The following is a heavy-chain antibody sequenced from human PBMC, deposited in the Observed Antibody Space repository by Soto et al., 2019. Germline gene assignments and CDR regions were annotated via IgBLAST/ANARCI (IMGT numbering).Heavy chain of an antibody. V-gene: IGHV3-7*01. CDR2: IKQDGSEK. J-gene: IGHJ3*02. Sequence: GGSLRLSCAASGFTFSSYWMSWVRQAPGKGLEWVANIKQDGSEKYYVDSVKGRFTISRDNAKNSLYLQMNSLRAEDTAVYYCAREHISCSGGSCYSDTAFDIWGQGNPGHRLL. CDR3: AREHISCSGGSCYSDTAFDI. CDR1: GFTFSSYW. D-gene: IGHD2-15*01.